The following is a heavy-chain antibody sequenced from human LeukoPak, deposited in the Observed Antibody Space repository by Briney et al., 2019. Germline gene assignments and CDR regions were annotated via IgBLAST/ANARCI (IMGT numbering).Heavy chain of an antibody. J-gene: IGHJ3*02. CDR2: ISSSSSYI. CDR1: GFTFSSYS. D-gene: IGHD3-10*01. CDR3: ARDLHRGSAFDI. Sequence: GGSLRLSCAASGFTFSSYSMNWVRQAPGKGLEGVSSISSSSSYIYYADSVKGRFTISRDNAKNSLYLQMNSLRAEDTAVYYCARDLHRGSAFDIWGQGTMVTVSS. V-gene: IGHV3-21*01.